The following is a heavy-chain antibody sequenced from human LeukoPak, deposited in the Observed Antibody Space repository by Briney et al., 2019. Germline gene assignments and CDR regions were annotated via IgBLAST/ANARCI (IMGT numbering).Heavy chain of an antibody. CDR1: GVIITDHY. J-gene: IGHJ4*02. V-gene: IGHV3-72*01. D-gene: IGHD5/OR15-5a*01. Sequence: PGGSLSLSCALSGVIITDHYMDGGRHAPGKGVGGGGRTRNKPNWYTTDYGTSVKRRFIVSSDDSENSLYLQMNGLKTEDTAVYYCVRVRHADYFDYWGQGTLVTVSS. CDR2: TRNKPNWYTT. CDR3: VRVRHADYFDY.